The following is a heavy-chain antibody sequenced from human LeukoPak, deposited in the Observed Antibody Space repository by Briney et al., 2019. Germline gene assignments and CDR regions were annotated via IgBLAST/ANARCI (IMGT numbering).Heavy chain of an antibody. D-gene: IGHD1-26*01. Sequence: GASVTVSCKASGYTFTSYGISWVRQAPGQGLEGMGWISAYSDNTNYAQKLQGRVTMTTDTSTSTAYMELRSLRSDDTAVYYCASIVGAAGVPYWGQGTLVTVSS. J-gene: IGHJ4*02. CDR3: ASIVGAAGVPY. CDR2: ISAYSDNT. V-gene: IGHV1-18*01. CDR1: GYTFTSYG.